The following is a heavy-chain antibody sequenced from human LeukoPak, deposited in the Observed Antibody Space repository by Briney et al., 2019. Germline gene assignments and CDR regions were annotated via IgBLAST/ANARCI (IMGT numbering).Heavy chain of an antibody. J-gene: IGHJ4*02. V-gene: IGHV3-23*01. D-gene: IGHD6-19*01. CDR3: ATSQQWLVRRVPFDY. CDR1: GFTFSSYA. CDR2: ISGSGGST. Sequence: GGSLRLSCAASGFTFSSYAMSWVRQAPGKGLEWVSAISGSGGSTYYADSVKGRFTISSDNSKNTLYLQMNSLRAEDTAVYYCATSQQWLVRRVPFDYWGQGTLVTVSS.